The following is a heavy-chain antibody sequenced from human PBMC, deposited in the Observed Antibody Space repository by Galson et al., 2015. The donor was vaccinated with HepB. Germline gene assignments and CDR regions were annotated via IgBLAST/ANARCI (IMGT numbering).Heavy chain of an antibody. Sequence: SVKVSCKASGYTFTGYYMHWVRQAPGQGLEWMGWINPNSGGTNYARKFQGWVTMTRDTSISTAYMELSRLRSDDTAVYYCARGDSGSFYVGGLDYWGQGTLVTVSS. CDR2: INPNSGGT. J-gene: IGHJ4*02. V-gene: IGHV1-2*04. D-gene: IGHD1-26*01. CDR3: ARGDSGSFYVGGLDY. CDR1: GYTFTGYY.